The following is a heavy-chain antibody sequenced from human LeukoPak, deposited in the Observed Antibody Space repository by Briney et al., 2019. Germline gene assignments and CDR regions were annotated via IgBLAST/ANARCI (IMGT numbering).Heavy chain of an antibody. CDR1: GFIVSRYW. D-gene: IGHD2-15*01. J-gene: IGHJ4*02. Sequence: PGGSLRLSCAASGFIVSRYWMSWVRQAPGKGLEWVADIKEDGSEKHCVDSVKGRFTISRDNAENSLYLQMNSLRAEDTAIYYCARDLGVCSGGTCYSVYDYWGQETLVTVSS. V-gene: IGHV3-7*01. CDR3: ARDLGVCSGGTCYSVYDY. CDR2: IKEDGSEK.